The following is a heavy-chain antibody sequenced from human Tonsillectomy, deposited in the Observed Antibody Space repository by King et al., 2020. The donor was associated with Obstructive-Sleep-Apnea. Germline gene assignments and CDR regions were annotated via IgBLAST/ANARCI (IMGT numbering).Heavy chain of an antibody. CDR1: GGSISSYY. V-gene: IGHV4-59*08. CDR2: IYYSGSS. CDR3: ATSSATDFDY. Sequence: QLQESGPGLVKPSETLSLTCTVSGGSISSYYWSWIRQPPGKGLEWIGYIYYSGSSNYNPSPKSRVTISVDTSKNPFALKLSSVTAADTAVYYCATSSATDFDYWGQGTLVTVSS. D-gene: IGHD6-13*01. J-gene: IGHJ4*02.